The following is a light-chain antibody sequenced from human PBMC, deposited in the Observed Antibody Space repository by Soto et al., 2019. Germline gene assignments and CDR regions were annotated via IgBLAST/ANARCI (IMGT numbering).Light chain of an antibody. V-gene: IGKV3-11*01. CDR2: DAS. J-gene: IGKJ4*01. CDR3: QQRSDFPLT. CDR1: QSVSSY. Sequence: EIVLTQSPTTLSLSPGERATLSCRASQSVSSYFAWYQQKPGQAPRLLIYDASTRAAGIPARFSGSGSGTDFTLTISSLEPEDFAVYYCQQRSDFPLTGGGGTKVEIK.